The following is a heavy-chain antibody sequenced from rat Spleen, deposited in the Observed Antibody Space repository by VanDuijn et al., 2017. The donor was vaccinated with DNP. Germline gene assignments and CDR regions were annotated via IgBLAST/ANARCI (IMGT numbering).Heavy chain of an antibody. D-gene: IGHD1-10*01. J-gene: IGHJ2*01. V-gene: IGHV5-29*01. CDR1: GFTFSKSA. CDR2: ISFDGSNT. Sequence: EVQLVESGGGLVQPGRSLKISCVASGFTFSKSAMAWVRQAPTEGLEWVAAISFDGSNTHYRDSVKGRFTISRDNAKSTLHLQMDSLRSEDTATYYCTRDETTIDYWGQGVMVTVSS. CDR3: TRDETTIDY.